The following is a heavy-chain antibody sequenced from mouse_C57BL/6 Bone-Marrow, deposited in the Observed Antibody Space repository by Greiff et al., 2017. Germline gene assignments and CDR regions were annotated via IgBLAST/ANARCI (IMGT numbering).Heavy chain of an antibody. Sequence: QVPLQQSGAELARPGASVKMSCKASGYTFTRYPMLWVTQRPGQGLEWIGYITPSSGNTQYNQKFKGKAPLTADKSSSTAYMQLSSLTSEDSAVYYCARRRWLLRVYAMDYWGQGTSVTVSS. D-gene: IGHD2-3*01. CDR2: ITPSSGNT. V-gene: IGHV1-4*01. CDR1: GYTFTRYP. CDR3: ARRRWLLRVYAMDY. J-gene: IGHJ4*01.